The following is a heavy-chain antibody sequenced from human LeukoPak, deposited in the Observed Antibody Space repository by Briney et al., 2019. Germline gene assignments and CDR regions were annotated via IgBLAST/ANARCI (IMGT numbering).Heavy chain of an antibody. CDR1: GGSISSYY. CDR3: ARKPTSSGYDWAPDY. D-gene: IGHD3-22*01. J-gene: IGHJ4*02. V-gene: IGHV4-59*12. CDR2: IYYSGST. Sequence: TSETLSLTCTVSGGSISSYYWSWIRQPPGKGLEWIGYIYYSGSTNYNPSLKSRVTISVDTSKNQFSLKLSSVTAADTAVYYCARKPTSSGYDWAPDYWGQGTLVTVSS.